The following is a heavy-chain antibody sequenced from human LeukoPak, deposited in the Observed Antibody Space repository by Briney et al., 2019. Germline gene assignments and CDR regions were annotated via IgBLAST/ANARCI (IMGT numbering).Heavy chain of an antibody. CDR3: ARYNGYCSGGSCYSLDY. Sequence: SVKVSCQPSGYTFPRYGLSGVGPAAGQGLAWMGWISAYNGNTNYAQKLQGRVTMTTDTSTSTAYMELRSLRSDDTAVYYCARYNGYCSGGSCYSLDYWGQGTLVTVSS. D-gene: IGHD2-15*01. V-gene: IGHV1-18*01. CDR1: GYTFPRYG. J-gene: IGHJ4*02. CDR2: ISAYNGNT.